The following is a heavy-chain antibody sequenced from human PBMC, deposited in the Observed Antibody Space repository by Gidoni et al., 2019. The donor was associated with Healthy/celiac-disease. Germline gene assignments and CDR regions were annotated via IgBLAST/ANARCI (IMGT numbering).Heavy chain of an antibody. V-gene: IGHV3-15*01. Sequence: EVQLVESGGGLVKPGGSLRLSCAASGFTFSNAWMSWVRPAPGKGLEWVGRIKSKTDGGTTDYAAPVKGRFTISRDDSKNTLYLQMNSLKTEDTAVYYCTTDGLELLGCFDYWGQGTLVTVSS. CDR1: GFTFSNAW. D-gene: IGHD1-7*01. J-gene: IGHJ4*02. CDR2: IKSKTDGGTT. CDR3: TTDGLELLGCFDY.